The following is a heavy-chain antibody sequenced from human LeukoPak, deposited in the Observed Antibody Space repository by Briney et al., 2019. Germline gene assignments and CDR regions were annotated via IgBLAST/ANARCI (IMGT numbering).Heavy chain of an antibody. V-gene: IGHV3-30*02. J-gene: IGHJ4*02. CDR1: GFTLSNFG. Sequence: GGSLRLSCAASGFTLSNFGMHWVRQAPGKGLEWVAYDGSKKYYPDSVKGRFAISRDNSKNTLYLQMNSLRDEDTAVYYCAKSMGDYDSNGYNFYFHCWGQGTLVTVSS. D-gene: IGHD3-22*01. CDR2: YDGSKK. CDR3: AKSMGDYDSNGYNFYFHC.